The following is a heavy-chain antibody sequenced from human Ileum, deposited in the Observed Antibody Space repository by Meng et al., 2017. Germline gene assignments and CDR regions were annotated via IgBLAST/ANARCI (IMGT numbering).Heavy chain of an antibody. Sequence: QVQLVQSGAEVKKSGASVKVSCKTSGYTFTDYYIKWLRQAPGQGLEWMGRINPKSGIRHYAQKFRGRVTMTSDTSTSTAYMEVSGLTSDDTAVYYCSGASSSSYLGYWGQGTLVTVSS. D-gene: IGHD6-13*01. CDR3: SGASSSSYLGY. CDR1: GYTFTDYY. V-gene: IGHV1-2*06. CDR2: INPKSGIR. J-gene: IGHJ4*02.